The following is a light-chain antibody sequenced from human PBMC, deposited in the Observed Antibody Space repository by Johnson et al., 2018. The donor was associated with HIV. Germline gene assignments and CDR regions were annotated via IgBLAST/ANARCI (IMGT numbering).Light chain of an antibody. Sequence: QSVLTQPPSVSAAPGQKVTISCSGNSSNIGNNYVSWYQQVPGTAPKLLIYDNNKRPSGIPDRSSGSTSGTSGTLGTTGLQTGDEADDYCGTWDSSLSAYVFRTGTRVTVL. J-gene: IGLJ1*01. V-gene: IGLV1-51*01. CDR2: DNN. CDR3: GTWDSSLSAYV. CDR1: SSNIGNNY.